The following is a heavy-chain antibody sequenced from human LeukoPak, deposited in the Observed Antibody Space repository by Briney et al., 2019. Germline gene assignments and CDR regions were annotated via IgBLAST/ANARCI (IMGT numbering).Heavy chain of an antibody. V-gene: IGHV4-59*01. CDR3: ARGGGWTGARKDFDY. CDR1: GGSISYYY. CDR2: IYYSGST. Sequence: SETLSLTCTVSGGSISYYYWSWIRQPPGKGLEWIGYIYYSGSTNYNPSLRSRATISVDTSKNQFSLKLTSVTAADTAVYYCARGGGWTGARKDFDYRGQGTLVTVSS. D-gene: IGHD3/OR15-3a*01. J-gene: IGHJ4*02.